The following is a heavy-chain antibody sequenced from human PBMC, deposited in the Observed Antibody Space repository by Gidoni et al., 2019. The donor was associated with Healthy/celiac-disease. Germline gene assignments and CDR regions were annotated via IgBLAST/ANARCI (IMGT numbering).Heavy chain of an antibody. D-gene: IGHD3-22*01. CDR2: ISGSGGST. Sequence: EVQLLESGGGLVQPGGSLRLSCAASGFTFSSYAMSWVRQAPGKGLEWVSAISGSGGSTYYADSVKGRFTISRDNSKNTLYLQMNSLRAEDTAVYYCAKDLVGGDYYDSSGYYYERKGAGYWGQGTLVTVSS. CDR3: AKDLVGGDYYDSSGYYYERKGAGY. CDR1: GFTFSSYA. J-gene: IGHJ4*02. V-gene: IGHV3-23*01.